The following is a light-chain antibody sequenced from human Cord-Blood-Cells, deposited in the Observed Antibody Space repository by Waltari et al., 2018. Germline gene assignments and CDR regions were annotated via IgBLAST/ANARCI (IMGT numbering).Light chain of an antibody. V-gene: IGLV2-23*02. CDR3: CSYAGSSTHVV. J-gene: IGLJ2*01. Sequence: QSALTQPASVSGSPGQSITLSCTGPSSDDGSYNLVYWYQPHPGKAPKLMIYEVSKRPSGVSNRFSGSKSGNTASLTISGLQAEDEADYYCCSYAGSSTHVVFGGGTKLTVL. CDR1: SSDDGSYNL. CDR2: EVS.